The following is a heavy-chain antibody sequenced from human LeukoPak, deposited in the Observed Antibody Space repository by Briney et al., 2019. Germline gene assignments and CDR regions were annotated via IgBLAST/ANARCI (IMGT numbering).Heavy chain of an antibody. D-gene: IGHD6-19*01. Sequence: GGSLRLSCAASGFTFGNSAMSWVRQAPGKGLEWVSTLSGSGITTYYADSVKGRFTISRDNSKNTLYLQMNSLRAEDTAVYYCAKGIYSSGWSYFDYWGHGTLVTVSS. CDR3: AKGIYSSGWSYFDY. J-gene: IGHJ4*01. V-gene: IGHV3-23*01. CDR1: GFTFGNSA. CDR2: LSGSGITT.